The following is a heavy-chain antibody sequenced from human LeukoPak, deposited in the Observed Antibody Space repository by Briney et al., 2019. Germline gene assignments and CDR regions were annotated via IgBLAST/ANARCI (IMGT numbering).Heavy chain of an antibody. Sequence: SETLSLTCAVSGGSISSSNWWSWVRQPPGKGLEWIGEIYHSGSTNYNPSLKSRVTISVDKSKNQFSLKLSSVTAADTAVYYCASRHLYDFWSGYYTGGYSSFDYWGQGTLVTVSS. J-gene: IGHJ4*02. CDR3: ASRHLYDFWSGYYTGGYSSFDY. CDR1: GGSISSSNW. V-gene: IGHV4-4*02. D-gene: IGHD3-3*01. CDR2: IYHSGST.